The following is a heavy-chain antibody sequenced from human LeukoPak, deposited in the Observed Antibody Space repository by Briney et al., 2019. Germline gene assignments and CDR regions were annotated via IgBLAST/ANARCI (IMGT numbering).Heavy chain of an antibody. CDR1: GFTFSTFA. D-gene: IGHD2-15*01. V-gene: IGHV3-23*01. J-gene: IGHJ4*02. CDR3: AKGTGGSSYSALDY. CDR2: IGSGGST. Sequence: PGGSLRLSCSASGFTFSTFAMSWVRQAPGKGLEWVSAIGSGGSTNYAGSVQGRFTTSSDNSKKTMNLKMDSLRAEDTAVYYCAKGTGGSSYSALDYWGQGTLVTVSS.